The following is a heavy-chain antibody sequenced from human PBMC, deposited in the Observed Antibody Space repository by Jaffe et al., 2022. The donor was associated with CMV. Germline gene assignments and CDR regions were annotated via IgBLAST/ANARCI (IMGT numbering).Heavy chain of an antibody. Sequence: QVQLQQWGAGLLKPSETLSLTCAVYGGSFSGYYWSWIRQPPGKGLEWIAEVNPTGSPNSSPSVHSRLTISVDTSKNQFSLRLNSVTAADTAIYYCARGGAVRGPLKIWGQGTMVSVSS. CDR1: GGSFSGYY. J-gene: IGHJ3*02. CDR3: ARGGAVRGPLKI. CDR2: VNPTGSP. V-gene: IGHV4-34*02. D-gene: IGHD3-10*01.